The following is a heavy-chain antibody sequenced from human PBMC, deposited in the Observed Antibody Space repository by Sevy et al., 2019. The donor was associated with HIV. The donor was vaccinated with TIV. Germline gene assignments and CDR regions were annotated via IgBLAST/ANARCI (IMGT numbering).Heavy chain of an antibody. CDR2: IWYDGSKK. CDR3: ARERDENSSGWSVPFDK. CDR1: GFSFSTYG. J-gene: IGHJ4*02. V-gene: IGHV3-33*01. D-gene: IGHD6-19*01. Sequence: GESLKISCTTSGFSFSTYGMHWVRQAPGKGLEWVAGIWYDGSKKQYADSVKGRFTISRDNSKNTMYLQMNSLRVEDTALLYCARERDENSSGWSVPFDKWGQGTLVTVSS.